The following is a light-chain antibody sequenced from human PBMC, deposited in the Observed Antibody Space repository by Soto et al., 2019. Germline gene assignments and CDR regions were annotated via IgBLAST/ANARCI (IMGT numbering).Light chain of an antibody. CDR1: QTVRSY. CDR3: QQRSDWPRT. CDR2: DAS. V-gene: IGKV3-11*01. Sequence: VLTQSQATLSLSTGAGGTLSCRASQTVRSYLAWYQQKPGQAPKLLIYDASNRATGIPARFSGSGSGTDFTLTISSLEPEDFAVYYCQQRSDWPRTFGPGTKVDIK. J-gene: IGKJ3*01.